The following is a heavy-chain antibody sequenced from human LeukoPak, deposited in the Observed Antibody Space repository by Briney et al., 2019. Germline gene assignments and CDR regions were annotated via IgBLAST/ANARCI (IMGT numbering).Heavy chain of an antibody. Sequence: SGTSLILPCAASGFTFSYYSMHWVRQAPGKGLEWVAVILYDGSIDYYADSVKGRFTISRDNSKNTLYLQMNSLRAEDTAVYYCARGGAQQLALDNWGQGTLVTVSS. D-gene: IGHD6-13*01. CDR2: ILYDGSID. CDR3: ARGGAQQLALDN. J-gene: IGHJ4*02. V-gene: IGHV3-30-3*01. CDR1: GFTFSYYS.